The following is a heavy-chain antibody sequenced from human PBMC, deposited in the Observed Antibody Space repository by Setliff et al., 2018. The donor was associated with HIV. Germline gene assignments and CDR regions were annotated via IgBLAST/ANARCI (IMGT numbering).Heavy chain of an antibody. V-gene: IGHV4-38-2*01. CDR3: ARGLYYDSKSLDY. D-gene: IGHD3-22*01. CDR2: MYYGGST. J-gene: IGHJ4*02. CDR1: GYSISSGYY. Sequence: SETLSLTCAVSGYSISSGYYWGWIRQPPGKGLEWIGSMYYGGSTFYNPSLKSRVTISEDTSKNQVSLKLSSMTAADTAIYYCARGLYYDSKSLDYWGQGTLVTVSS.